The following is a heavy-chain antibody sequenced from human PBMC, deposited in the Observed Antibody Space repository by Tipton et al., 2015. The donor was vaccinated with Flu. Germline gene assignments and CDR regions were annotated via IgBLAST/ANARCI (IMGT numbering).Heavy chain of an antibody. CDR3: ARAIAAVDSY. CDR1: GFTFSRYW. CDR2: IKQDGSVK. D-gene: IGHD6-13*01. V-gene: IGHV3-7*03. Sequence: SLRLSCVDSGFTFSRYWMSWVRQAPGKGLEWVANIKQDGSVKYYVDSVKGRFTISRDNAKNSVFLQMDTLRAEDTAVYYCARAIAAVDSYWGQGTLVTVSA. J-gene: IGHJ4*02.